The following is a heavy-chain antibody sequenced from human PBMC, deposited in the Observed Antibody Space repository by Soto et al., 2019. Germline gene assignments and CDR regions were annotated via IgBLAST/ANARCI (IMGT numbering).Heavy chain of an antibody. CDR2: ISTYSGDT. CDR3: SGQHRSSKIGDLFHP. CDR1: GYTFFTYD. D-gene: IGHD3-3*01. V-gene: IGHV1-18*01. Sequence: QVHLVQSGVEVKTPGASVKVSCQASGYTFFTYDISWVRQAPGQGLEWMGWISTYSGDTKYAQKFQGRVTMTTNPSTTTAYLELRSLRSDGTAVNYFSGQHRSSKIGDLFHPWGQGTLVTVSS. J-gene: IGHJ5*02.